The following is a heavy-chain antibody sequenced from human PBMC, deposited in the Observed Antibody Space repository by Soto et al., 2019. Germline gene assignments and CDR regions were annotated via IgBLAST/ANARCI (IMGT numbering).Heavy chain of an antibody. CDR2: IWYDGSNK. CDR3: ARNCGGNHLDAFDI. CDR1: GFTFSSYG. V-gene: IGHV3-33*01. D-gene: IGHD2-15*01. J-gene: IGHJ3*02. Sequence: QVQLVESGGGVVQPGRSLRLSCAASGFTFSSYGMHWVRQAPGKGLEWVAVIWYDGSNKYYADSVKGRFTISRDNSKNTLYLQMNSLTAEDTAVYYCARNCGGNHLDAFDIWGEGTMVTVAA.